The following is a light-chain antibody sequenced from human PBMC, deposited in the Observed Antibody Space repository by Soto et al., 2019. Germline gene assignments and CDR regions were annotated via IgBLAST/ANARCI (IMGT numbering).Light chain of an antibody. CDR3: ISFRGTDSPYV. CDR1: SSDIGDYNY. V-gene: IGLV2-14*01. J-gene: IGLJ1*01. CDR2: EVT. Sequence: QSALTQPASVSGSPGQSITISCTGASSDIGDYNYVSWYQQHPGKAPKLIIYEVTNRPPGISNRFSGSKSGNTASLTISGLQAEDEAHYYCISFRGTDSPYVFGTGTKV.